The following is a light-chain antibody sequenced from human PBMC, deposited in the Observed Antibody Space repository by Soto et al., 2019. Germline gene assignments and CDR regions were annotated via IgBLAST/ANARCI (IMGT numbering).Light chain of an antibody. Sequence: QSVLTQVASVSGAPGQSIPISCTGTSSDVGTFNLVSWYQQHPGKAPRLMIYEVIKRPSGVSNRFSGSKSGNTASLTISGLQAEDGAYYYGSSYTRSSAPYVFGTGTKVTVL. J-gene: IGLJ1*01. CDR2: EVI. CDR1: SSDVGTFNL. V-gene: IGLV2-14*02. CDR3: SSYTRSSAPYV.